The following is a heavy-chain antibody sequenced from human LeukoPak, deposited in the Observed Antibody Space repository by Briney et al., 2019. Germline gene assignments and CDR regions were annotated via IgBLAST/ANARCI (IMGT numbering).Heavy chain of an antibody. CDR1: GGTFSSYA. D-gene: IGHD6-13*01. CDR3: ASQQFITAEYFHH. CDR2: IIPILGIA. Sequence: ASVKVSCKASGGTFSSYAISWVRQAPGQGLEWMGRIIPILGIANYAQKFQGRVTMTEDTSTDTAYMELSSLRSEDMAVYYCASQQFITAEYFHHWGQGTLLTVSS. V-gene: IGHV1-69*04. J-gene: IGHJ1*01.